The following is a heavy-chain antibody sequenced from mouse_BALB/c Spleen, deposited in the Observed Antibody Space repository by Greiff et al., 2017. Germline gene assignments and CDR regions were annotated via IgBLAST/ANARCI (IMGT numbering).Heavy chain of an antibody. V-gene: IGHV1S137*01. J-gene: IGHJ4*01. Sequence: QVQLQQSGAELVRPGVSVKISCKGSGYTFTDYAMHWVKQSHAKSLEWIGVISTYYGDASYNQKFKGKATMTVDKSSSTAYMELARLTSEDSAIYYCARVRYRNYYAMDYWGQGTSVTVSS. CDR3: ARVRYRNYYAMDY. CDR1: GYTFTDYA. D-gene: IGHD2-14*01. CDR2: ISTYYGDA.